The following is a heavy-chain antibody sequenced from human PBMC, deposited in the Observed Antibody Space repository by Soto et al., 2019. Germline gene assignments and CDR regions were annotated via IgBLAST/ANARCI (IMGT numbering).Heavy chain of an antibody. CDR2: ISGGGGGT. D-gene: IGHD2-8*01. V-gene: IGHV3-23*01. Sequence: GGSLRLSCAASGFTFNSYAMNWVRQAPGKGLEWVSSISGGGGGTYYADSVKGRFTISRDNSKNTLYLQMNSLRAEDTAVYYCARDPSGMGSPDYWGQGTLVTVSS. J-gene: IGHJ4*02. CDR1: GFTFNSYA. CDR3: ARDPSGMGSPDY.